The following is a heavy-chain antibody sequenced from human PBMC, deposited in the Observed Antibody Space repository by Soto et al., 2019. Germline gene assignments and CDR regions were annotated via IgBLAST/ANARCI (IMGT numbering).Heavy chain of an antibody. J-gene: IGHJ4*02. Sequence: GGSLRLSCAASGFTFSKYGMHWVRQAPGKGLEWVAVISFDGSNKYYADSVKGRFTISRDNSKKTLYLQMNSLRAEDTAVYYCAKAHPEYYDYIWGSFDYWGQGTLVTVSS. CDR1: GFTFSKYG. CDR2: ISFDGSNK. CDR3: AKAHPEYYDYIWGSFDY. V-gene: IGHV3-30*18. D-gene: IGHD3-16*01.